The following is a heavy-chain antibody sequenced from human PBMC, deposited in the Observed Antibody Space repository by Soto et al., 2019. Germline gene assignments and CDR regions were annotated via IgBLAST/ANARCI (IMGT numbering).Heavy chain of an antibody. CDR1: GFNFSSDV. D-gene: IGHD1-26*01. CDR2: ICGCARTT. V-gene: IGHV3-23*01. Sequence: GGSLRLSCAASGFNFSSDVMNWVRQAPGKGLEWVASICGCARTTYYADSVKGRFTISRDNSKNTLYLQLKSLRVDDAALYYCAKSQSGRFFAALELWGQGTMVTVSS. CDR3: AKSQSGRFFAALEL. J-gene: IGHJ4*01.